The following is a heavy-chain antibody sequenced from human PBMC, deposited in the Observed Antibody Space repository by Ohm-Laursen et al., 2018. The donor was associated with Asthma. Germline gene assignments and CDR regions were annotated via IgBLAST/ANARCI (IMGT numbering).Heavy chain of an antibody. V-gene: IGHV3-21*01. CDR3: AREWGGMDV. CDR1: GYTFSRYS. CDR2: ISTASSFI. J-gene: IGHJ6*02. Sequence: SLRLSCTAPGYTFSRYSIHWVRQIPGKGLEWVASISTASSFIYYADSVRGRFTTSRDNAKNSVYLQMNNLRAEDAAIYYCAREWGGMDVWGQGTTVTVSS. D-gene: IGHD3-16*01.